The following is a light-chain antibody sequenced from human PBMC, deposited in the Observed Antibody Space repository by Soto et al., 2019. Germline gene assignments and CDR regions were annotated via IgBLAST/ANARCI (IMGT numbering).Light chain of an antibody. J-gene: IGKJ4*01. Sequence: DIQMTQSPSTLSASLGDRVTITCGASQSISSGLAWYQQKPGKAPKVLIYDASSLQSGVPSRLSGSGYGTELTITISSMKTEDFAIYYCQRHETYTLTFGGGTKVDIK. CDR2: DAS. CDR1: QSISSG. CDR3: QRHETYTLT. V-gene: IGKV1-5*01.